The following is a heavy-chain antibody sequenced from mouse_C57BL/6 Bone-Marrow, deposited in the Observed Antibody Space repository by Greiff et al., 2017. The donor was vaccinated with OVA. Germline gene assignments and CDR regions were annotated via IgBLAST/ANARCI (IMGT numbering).Heavy chain of an antibody. V-gene: IGHV1-26*01. CDR3: ARVLLRQVASWYFDV. CDR1: GYTFTDYY. J-gene: IGHJ1*03. D-gene: IGHD1-1*01. CDR2: INPNNGGT. Sequence: EVQLQQSGPELVKPGASVKISCKASGYTFTDYYMNWVKQSHGKSLEWIGDINPNNGGTSYNQKFKGKATLTVDKSSSTAYMELRSLTSEDSAVYYCARVLLRQVASWYFDVWGTGTTVTVSS.